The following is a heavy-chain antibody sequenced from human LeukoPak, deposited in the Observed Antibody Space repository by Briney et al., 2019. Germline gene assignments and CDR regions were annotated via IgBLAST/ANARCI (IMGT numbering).Heavy chain of an antibody. CDR2: IRYDGSNK. CDR1: GFTFSSYG. D-gene: IGHD3-22*01. J-gene: IGHJ4*02. V-gene: IGHV3-30*02. CDR3: AKEPFLHYYDSSGEGVDY. Sequence: GGSLRLSCAASGFTFSSYGMHWVRQAPGKGLEWVAFIRYDGSNKYYADSVKGRFTISRDNSKNTLYLQMNSLRAEDTAVYYCAKEPFLHYYDSSGEGVDYWGQGTLVTVSS.